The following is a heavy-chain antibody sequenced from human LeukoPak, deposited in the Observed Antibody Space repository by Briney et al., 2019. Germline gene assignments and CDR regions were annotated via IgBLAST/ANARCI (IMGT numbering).Heavy chain of an antibody. CDR1: GGSISSYY. CDR3: ARDGYYYDSSGYGLDY. J-gene: IGHJ4*02. D-gene: IGHD3-22*01. CDR2: IYTSGST. V-gene: IGHV4-4*07. Sequence: PSETLSLTCTVSGGSISSYYWSWIRQPAGKGLEWIGRIYTSGSTNYNPSLKGRVTMSVDTSKNQFSLKLSSVTAADTAVYYCARDGYYYDSSGYGLDYWGQGTLVTVSS.